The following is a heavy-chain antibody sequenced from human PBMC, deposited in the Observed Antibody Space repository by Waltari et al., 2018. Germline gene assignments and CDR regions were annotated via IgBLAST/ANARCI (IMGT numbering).Heavy chain of an antibody. CDR1: GFTFSRYG. CDR2: IRYDGSNK. J-gene: IGHJ4*02. D-gene: IGHD2-15*01. CDR3: AKGPGYCSGGSCYSLDY. Sequence: QVQLVESGGGVVQPGGSLRLSCAASGFTFSRYGMNWVRQAPGRGLEWVAFIRYDGSNKYDADSVKGRFTISRDNSKNTLYLQVNSLRAEDTAVYYCAKGPGYCSGGSCYSLDYWGQGTLVTVSS. V-gene: IGHV3-30*02.